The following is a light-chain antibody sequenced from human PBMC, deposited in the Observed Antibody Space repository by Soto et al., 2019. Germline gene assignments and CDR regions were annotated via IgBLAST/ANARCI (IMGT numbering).Light chain of an antibody. Sequence: QSALTQPASVSVSPGQSITISCSGTNRDVGIVSWYQHHPGKAPKLMIHEVTKRPSGVSDRFSGSKSGNSASLIISGLQAEDEADYFCCSFGGSGYVFGTGTKVTVL. V-gene: IGLV2-23*02. CDR3: CSFGGSGYV. J-gene: IGLJ1*01. CDR2: EVT. CDR1: NRDVGI.